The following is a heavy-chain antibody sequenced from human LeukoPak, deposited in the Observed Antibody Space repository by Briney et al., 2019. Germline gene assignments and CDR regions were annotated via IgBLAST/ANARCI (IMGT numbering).Heavy chain of an antibody. D-gene: IGHD5-24*01. V-gene: IGHV3-48*03. CDR3: ARARRDGYNRANWYFYL. J-gene: IGHJ2*01. Sequence: GGSLRLSCAASGFTFSSYEMNWVRQAPGKGLEWVSYISSSGSTIYYADSVKGRFTISRDNAKNSLYLQMNSLRAEDTAVYYCARARRDGYNRANWYFYLWGRGTLVTVSS. CDR2: ISSSGSTI. CDR1: GFTFSSYE.